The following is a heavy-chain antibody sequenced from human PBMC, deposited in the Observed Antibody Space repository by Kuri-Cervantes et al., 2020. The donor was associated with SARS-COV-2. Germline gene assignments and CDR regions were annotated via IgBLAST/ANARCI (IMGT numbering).Heavy chain of an antibody. CDR3: AKDLGDYGMDV. J-gene: IGHJ6*02. Sequence: GGSLRLSCAASGFTFSSYAMSWVRQAPGKGLEWVSVIYSGGSSTCYAGSVKGRFTISRDNSKNTLYLQMNSLRAEDTAVYYCAKDLGDYGMDVWGQGTTVTVSS. D-gene: IGHD3-16*01. CDR2: IYSGGSST. V-gene: IGHV3-23*03. CDR1: GFTFSSYA.